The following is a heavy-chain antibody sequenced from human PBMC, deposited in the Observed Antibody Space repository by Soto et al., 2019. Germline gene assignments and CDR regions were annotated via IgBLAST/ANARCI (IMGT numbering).Heavy chain of an antibody. CDR1: GGTFNRYA. J-gene: IGHJ6*02. CDR2: IIPIFGIG. Sequence: QVQLVQSGAEVKKPGSSMKVSCKASGGTFNRYAISWVRQAPGQGLEWMGGIIPIFGIGNDAQRFQGRVTITADESTGTAYMELSSLRSEGTVVYYCARSAITLFGVVSIPPHYYSEMDVWGQGTTVTVSS. CDR3: ARSAITLFGVVSIPPHYYSEMDV. D-gene: IGHD3-3*01. V-gene: IGHV1-69*01.